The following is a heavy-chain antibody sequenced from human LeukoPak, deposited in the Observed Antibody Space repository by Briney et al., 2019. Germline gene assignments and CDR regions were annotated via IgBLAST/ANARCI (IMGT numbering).Heavy chain of an antibody. V-gene: IGHV4-59*08. J-gene: IGHJ5*02. CDR2: IYYSGST. CDR1: GGSISSYY. Sequence: SETLSLTCTVSGGSISSYYWGWIRQPPGKGLEWIGYIYYSGSTNYNPSLKSRVTISVDTSKNQFSLKLSSVTAADTAVYYCARHIYDSSGYYQNWFDPWGQGTLVTVSS. D-gene: IGHD3-22*01. CDR3: ARHIYDSSGYYQNWFDP.